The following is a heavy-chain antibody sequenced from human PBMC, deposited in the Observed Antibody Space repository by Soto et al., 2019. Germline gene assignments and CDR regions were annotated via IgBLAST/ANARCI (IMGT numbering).Heavy chain of an antibody. V-gene: IGHV3-23*01. CDR2: ISGSGGST. CDR3: AKATYYYDSSGYYPFDY. CDR1: GFTFSSYA. D-gene: IGHD3-22*01. Sequence: WGSLRLSCAASGFTFSSYAMSWVRQAPGRGLEWVSAISGSGGSTYYADSVKGRFTISRDNSKNTLYLQMNSLRAEDTAVYYCAKATYYYDSSGYYPFDYWGQGTLVTVSS. J-gene: IGHJ4*02.